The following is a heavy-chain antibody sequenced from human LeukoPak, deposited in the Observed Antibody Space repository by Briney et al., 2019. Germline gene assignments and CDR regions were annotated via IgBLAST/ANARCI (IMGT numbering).Heavy chain of an antibody. CDR2: INPNSGGT. CDR3: ATNPQGSLSRRSPLDY. V-gene: IGHV1-2*02. J-gene: IGHJ4*02. Sequence: ASVKVSCKASGYTFAGYYMHWVRQAPGQGLEWMGWINPNSGGTNYAQKFQGRVTMTRDTSISTAYMELSRLRSDDTAVYYCATNPQGSLSRRSPLDYWGQGTLVTVSS. D-gene: IGHD2/OR15-2a*01. CDR1: GYTFAGYY.